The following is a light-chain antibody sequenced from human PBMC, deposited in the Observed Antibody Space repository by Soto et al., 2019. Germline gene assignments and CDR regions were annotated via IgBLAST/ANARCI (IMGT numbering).Light chain of an antibody. CDR1: SSDVGGYNY. J-gene: IGLJ1*01. CDR2: DVS. Sequence: QSALTQPASVSGSPGQSITISCTGTSSDVGGYNYVSWYQQHPGKAPKLMIYDVSNRPSGVSNRFSGSKSGNTASLTISGLRAEDEPDNYCSSYTSSSTSYGYGTATKVTVL. CDR3: SSYTSSSTSYG. V-gene: IGLV2-14*01.